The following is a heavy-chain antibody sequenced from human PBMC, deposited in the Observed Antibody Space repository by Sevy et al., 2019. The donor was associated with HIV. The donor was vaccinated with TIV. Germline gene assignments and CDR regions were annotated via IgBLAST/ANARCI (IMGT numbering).Heavy chain of an antibody. D-gene: IGHD5-18*01. CDR3: ASPGGDTYGSLLDY. Sequence: ASVKVSCKVSGHTFTDYHIHWVRQAPGQGLEWMGWINPNSGDTKYALKFQGRITVTRDTSITTAYMELTRLRSDDTAVYYCASPGGDTYGSLLDYWGQGTLVTVSS. J-gene: IGHJ4*01. V-gene: IGHV1-2*02. CDR1: GHTFTDYH. CDR2: INPNSGDT.